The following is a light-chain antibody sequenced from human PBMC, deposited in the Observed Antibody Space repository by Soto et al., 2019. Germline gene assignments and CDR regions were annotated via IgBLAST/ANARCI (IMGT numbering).Light chain of an antibody. CDR2: GAS. Sequence: IQMTQSPSSLSASVGDRVTINCRASQDIIRYLHWYQQKSGEAPKLLIYGASILQGGVPARFIGSGSGTHFTLTISSLQPEDFATYYCQQANSFPHTFGGGTKVEI. CDR3: QQANSFPHT. V-gene: IGKV1-39*01. J-gene: IGKJ4*01. CDR1: QDIIRY.